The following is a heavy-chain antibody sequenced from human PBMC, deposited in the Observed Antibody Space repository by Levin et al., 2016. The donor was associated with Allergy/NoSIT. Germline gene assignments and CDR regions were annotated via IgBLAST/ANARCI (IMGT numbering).Heavy chain of an antibody. CDR1: GFNFRSFV. Sequence: GGSLRLSCVVSGFNFRSFVMNWVRQSPGKGLEWVSTIAGSGGGTYYAESVKGRFTTSRDNSRNTLYLQMNNLRAEDTAVYYCARDGKFVAVNGIPDYWGQGTLVTVSS. D-gene: IGHD2-21*01. V-gene: IGHV3-23*01. J-gene: IGHJ4*02. CDR2: IAGSGGGT. CDR3: ARDGKFVAVNGIPDY.